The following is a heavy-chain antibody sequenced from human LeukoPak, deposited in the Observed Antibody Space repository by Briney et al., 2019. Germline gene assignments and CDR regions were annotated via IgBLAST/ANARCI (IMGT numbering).Heavy chain of an antibody. D-gene: IGHD6-19*01. CDR2: VTGSGSST. J-gene: IGHJ4*02. Sequence: GGSLRLSCAASGFTFSSSAMNWVRQAPEKGLEWVTTVTGSGSSTYYADSVNGRFTISRDNSKNTLYLQMNSLRAEDTAIYYCAKAPYSSGWVHFDYWGQGTLVTVSS. CDR3: AKAPYSSGWVHFDY. CDR1: GFTFSSSA. V-gene: IGHV3-23*01.